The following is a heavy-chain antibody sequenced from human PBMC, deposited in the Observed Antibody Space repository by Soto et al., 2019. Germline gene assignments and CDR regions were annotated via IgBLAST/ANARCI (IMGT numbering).Heavy chain of an antibody. D-gene: IGHD5-18*01. CDR2: ISAYNGNT. CDR1: GYTFTSYG. V-gene: IGHV1-18*01. Sequence: QVQLVQSGAAVKKPGASVKVSCKASGYTFTSYGISWVRQAPGQGLEWMGWISAYNGNTNYAQKLQGRVTMTTDTSTSTAYMELRSLRSDDTAVYYCARDRPRIQLWSDPLYYYYGMDVWGQGTTVTVSS. CDR3: ARDRPRIQLWSDPLYYYYGMDV. J-gene: IGHJ6*02.